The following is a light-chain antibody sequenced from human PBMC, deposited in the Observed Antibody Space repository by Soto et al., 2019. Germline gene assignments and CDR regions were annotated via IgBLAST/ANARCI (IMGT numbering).Light chain of an antibody. CDR2: GAS. CDR1: QSINSRY. CDR3: QPFGSSPGFT. Sequence: EIVLTQSPGTLSLSPGERATLSCRASQSINSRYLAWYQQKPGQAPRLLIYGASSRATGIPDRFSGSGSGTDFTLTISRLEPEDFAVYYCQPFGSSPGFTFGPGTKVDI. V-gene: IGKV3-20*01. J-gene: IGKJ3*01.